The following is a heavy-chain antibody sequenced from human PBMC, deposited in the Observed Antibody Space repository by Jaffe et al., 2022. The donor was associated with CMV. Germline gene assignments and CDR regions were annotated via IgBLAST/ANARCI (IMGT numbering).Heavy chain of an antibody. CDR1: GGSISSSNW. CDR3: ARDRDYSSYERYYYYYMDV. CDR2: IYHSGST. Sequence: QVQLQESGPGLVKPSGTLSLTCAVSGGSISSSNWWSWVRQPPGKGLEWIGEIYHSGSTNYNPSLKSRVTISVDKSKNQFSLKLSSVTAADTAVYYCARDRDYSSYERYYYYYMDVWGKGTTVTVSS. D-gene: IGHD4-4*01. J-gene: IGHJ6*03. V-gene: IGHV4-4*02.